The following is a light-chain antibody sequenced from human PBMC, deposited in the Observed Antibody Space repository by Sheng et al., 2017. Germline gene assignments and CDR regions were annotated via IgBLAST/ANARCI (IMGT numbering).Light chain of an antibody. Sequence: EIVMTQSPATLSVSPGERATLSCRASQSVSSSLAWYQQKSGQAPRLLIYGASTRATGIPARFSGSGSGTDFTLTISSLEPEDFAIYYCQQRSNWPPLTFGGGTKVEIK. J-gene: IGKJ4*01. CDR1: QSVSSS. CDR3: QQRSNWPPLT. CDR2: GAS. V-gene: IGKV3-15*01.